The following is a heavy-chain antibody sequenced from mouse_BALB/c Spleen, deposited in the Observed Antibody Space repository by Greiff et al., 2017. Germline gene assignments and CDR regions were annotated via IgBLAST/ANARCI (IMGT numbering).Heavy chain of an antibody. D-gene: IGHD2-1*01. J-gene: IGHJ3*01. CDR1: GYTFTDYN. V-gene: IGHV1-18*01. CDR2: INPNNGGT. CDR3: AMGGNYPFAY. Sequence: VQLQQSGPELVKPGASVKIPCKASGYTFTDYNMDWVKQSHGKSLEWIGDINPNNGGTIYNQKFKGKATLTVDKSSSTAYMELRSLTSEDTAVYYCAMGGNYPFAYWGQGTLVTVSA.